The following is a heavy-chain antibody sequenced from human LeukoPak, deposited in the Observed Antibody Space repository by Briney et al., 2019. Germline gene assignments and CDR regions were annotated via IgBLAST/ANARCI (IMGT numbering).Heavy chain of an antibody. J-gene: IGHJ4*02. CDR1: GFIVSSNH. D-gene: IGHD1-26*01. V-gene: IGHV3-53*01. CDR3: ARGSPYSGSYEYYFDY. CDR2: IYPDGST. Sequence: GGSLRLSCEASGFIVSSNHISWVRRAPGKGLEWVSVIYPDGSTNYADSVKGRFTISRDNSKNTLYLQMNSLRAEDTAVYYCARGSPYSGSYEYYFDYWGQGTLVTVSS.